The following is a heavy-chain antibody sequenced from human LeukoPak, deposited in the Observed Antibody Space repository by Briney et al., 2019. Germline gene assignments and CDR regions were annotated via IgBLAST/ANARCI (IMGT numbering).Heavy chain of an antibody. CDR1: GYTFTRYG. Sequence: GASVKDSCKASGYTFTRYGISGVRQAPGQGLEWMGWISTYSGNTNYAQKLQGRVTMTTDTSTSTAYMELRSLRSDDTALYYCAGGSVTLDDGGQGPLVTVSS. J-gene: IGHJ4*02. CDR2: ISTYSGNT. CDR3: AGGSVTLDD. D-gene: IGHD4-11*01. V-gene: IGHV1-18*01.